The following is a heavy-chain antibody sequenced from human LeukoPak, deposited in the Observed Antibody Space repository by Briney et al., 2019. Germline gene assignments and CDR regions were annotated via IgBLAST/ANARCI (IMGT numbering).Heavy chain of an antibody. Sequence: GGSLRLSCAASGFTFSSYAMHWVRQAPGKGLEWVAVISYDGSNKYYADSVKGRFTISRDNSKNTLYLQMNSLRAEDMAVYYCARDDPRGDYYDSSGSPHFDYWGQGTLVTVSS. CDR1: GFTFSSYA. V-gene: IGHV3-30-3*01. CDR3: ARDDPRGDYYDSSGSPHFDY. J-gene: IGHJ4*02. CDR2: ISYDGSNK. D-gene: IGHD3-22*01.